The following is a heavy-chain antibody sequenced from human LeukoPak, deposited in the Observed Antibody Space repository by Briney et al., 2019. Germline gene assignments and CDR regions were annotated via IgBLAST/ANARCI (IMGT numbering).Heavy chain of an antibody. V-gene: IGHV3-33*01. Sequence: GGSLRLSCAASGFTFSSYGMHRVRQAPGKGLEWVAVIWYDGSNKYYADSVKGRFTISRDNSKNTLYLQMNSLRAEDTAVYYCARQGIAVADDAFDIWGQGTMVTVSS. CDR1: GFTFSSYG. CDR2: IWYDGSNK. J-gene: IGHJ3*02. D-gene: IGHD6-19*01. CDR3: ARQGIAVADDAFDI.